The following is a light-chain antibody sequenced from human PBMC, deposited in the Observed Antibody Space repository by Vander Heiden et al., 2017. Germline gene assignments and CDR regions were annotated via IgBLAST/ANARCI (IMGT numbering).Light chain of an antibody. CDR3: QQYKNWPSLT. V-gene: IGKV3-15*01. CDR2: DAS. CDR1: QSVSSN. Sequence: EIVMTQSPAPLSVSPGERATLSCRASQSVSSNLAWYQQKPGQAPRLLIYDASTRATGIPARFSGSGYGTEFTLTISSLQSEDLAVYYCQQYKNWPSLTFGGRTKVDIK. J-gene: IGKJ4*01.